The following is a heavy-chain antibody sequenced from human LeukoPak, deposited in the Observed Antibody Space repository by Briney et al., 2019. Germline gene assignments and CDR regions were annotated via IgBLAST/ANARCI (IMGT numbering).Heavy chain of an antibody. V-gene: IGHV3-48*02. Sequence: GGSLRLSCAASGFTFSSYAMHWVRQAPGKGLEWVSYINHNAETIFYSDFVKGRFTISRDNAKNSLYLQMNNLRDEDTAVYYCARDNDWAFHYWGQGTPVTVSS. CDR3: ARDNDWAFHY. D-gene: IGHD3-9*01. CDR1: GFTFSSYA. J-gene: IGHJ4*02. CDR2: INHNAETI.